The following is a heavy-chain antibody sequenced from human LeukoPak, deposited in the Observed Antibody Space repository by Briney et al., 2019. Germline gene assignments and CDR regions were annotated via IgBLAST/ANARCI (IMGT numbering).Heavy chain of an antibody. V-gene: IGHV3-21*01. CDR1: GFTFSSYA. Sequence: GGSLRLSCAASGFTFSSYAMSWVRQAPGKGLEWVSSISSESSYIYYADSVKGRFTVSRDDAKKSLYLQMNSLRADDTAVYFCARYCSSSRCLYYYHMDVWGKGTTVTVSS. D-gene: IGHD2-2*01. CDR2: ISSESSYI. J-gene: IGHJ6*03. CDR3: ARYCSSSRCLYYYHMDV.